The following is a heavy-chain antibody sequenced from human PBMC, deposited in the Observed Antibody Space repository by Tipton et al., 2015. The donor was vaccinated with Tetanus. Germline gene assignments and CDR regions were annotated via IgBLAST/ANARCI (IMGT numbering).Heavy chain of an antibody. Sequence: SLRLSCAASGFTFNTYWMTWVRQVPGKGLEWVANIKQDGGEKYCVDSVKGRFTISRDNARNSLYLQMNSLRAEDTAVYYCARVRGYCSSTTCSGIDYWGQGTLVTVSS. CDR2: IKQDGGEK. D-gene: IGHD2-2*01. CDR3: ARVRGYCSSTTCSGIDY. V-gene: IGHV3-7*01. J-gene: IGHJ4*02. CDR1: GFTFNTYW.